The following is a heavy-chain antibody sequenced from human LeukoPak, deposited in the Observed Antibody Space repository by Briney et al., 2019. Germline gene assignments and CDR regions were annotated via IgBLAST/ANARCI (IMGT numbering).Heavy chain of an antibody. D-gene: IGHD3-10*01. CDR3: ARDLSYYGSGSYGY. Sequence: PGGSLRLSCAASGFTFDDYDIHWVRQAPGKGLEWVSLISGDGGSAYYADSVKGRFTISRDNAKNSLYLQMNSLRAEDTAVYYCARDLSYYGSGSYGYWGQGTLVTVSS. J-gene: IGHJ4*02. V-gene: IGHV3-43*02. CDR2: ISGDGGSA. CDR1: GFTFDDYD.